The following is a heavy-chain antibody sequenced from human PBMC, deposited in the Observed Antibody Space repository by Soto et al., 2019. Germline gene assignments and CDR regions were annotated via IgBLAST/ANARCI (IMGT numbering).Heavy chain of an antibody. D-gene: IGHD6-13*01. J-gene: IGHJ5*02. CDR2: ISSNSAYI. Sequence: PGGSLRLSCAASGFTFRSFTMNWVLQAPGKGLEWVSTISSNSAYIYYTDALRGRFTISRVNAKNSLHLQMNSLRAEETAVYYGTRDESRDSSARSWFVPWGPGTLVTIS. CDR3: TRDESRDSSARSWFVP. V-gene: IGHV3-21*01. CDR1: GFTFRSFT.